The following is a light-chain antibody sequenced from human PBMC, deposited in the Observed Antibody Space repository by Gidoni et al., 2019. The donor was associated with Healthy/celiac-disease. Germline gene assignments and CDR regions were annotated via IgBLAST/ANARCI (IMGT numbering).Light chain of an antibody. CDR1: QSVSSY. CDR3: QQRSHWPLT. J-gene: IGKJ4*01. CDR2: DAS. Sequence: EIVLTQSPATLSLSPGESATLSCRASQSVSSYLAWYQQKPGQAPRLLIYDASNSATGIPARFSGSGSGTYFTLTISSLELEDFAVYYSQQRSHWPLTCGGGTKVEIK. V-gene: IGKV3-11*01.